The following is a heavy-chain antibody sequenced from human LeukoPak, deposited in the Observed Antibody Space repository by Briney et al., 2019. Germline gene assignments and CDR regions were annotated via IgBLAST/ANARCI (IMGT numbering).Heavy chain of an antibody. V-gene: IGHV4-31*03. CDR2: IYYSGSA. CDR1: GGSISSGGYD. D-gene: IGHD2-21*02. CDR3: GRGRPYDCPDF. Sequence: SQTLSLTCTVSGGSISSGGYDWGWIRQHPGKGLEWIGYIYYSGSAYYNPSLKSRVTISVDTSKNQFSLKLSSVTAADTAVYYCGRGRPYDCPDFWGQGTLVTVSS. J-gene: IGHJ4*02.